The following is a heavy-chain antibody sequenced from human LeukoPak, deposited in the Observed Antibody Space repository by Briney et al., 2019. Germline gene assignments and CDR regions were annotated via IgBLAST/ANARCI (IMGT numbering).Heavy chain of an antibody. CDR3: TTDLRVYNWNYGDRGKGY. D-gene: IGHD1-7*01. CDR2: IKSKTDGGTT. Sequence: GGSLRLSCAASGFTFSNAWMSWVRQAPGKGLEWVGRIKSKTDGGTTDYAAPVKGRFTISRDDSKNTLYLQMNSLKTEDTAVYYGTTDLRVYNWNYGDRGKGYWGQGTLVTVSS. CDR1: GFTFSNAW. V-gene: IGHV3-15*01. J-gene: IGHJ4*02.